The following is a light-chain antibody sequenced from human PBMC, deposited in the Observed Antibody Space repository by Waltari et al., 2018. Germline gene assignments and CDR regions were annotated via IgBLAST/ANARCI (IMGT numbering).Light chain of an antibody. CDR3: RSFTTSSTLVV. V-gene: IGLV2-14*03. CDR1: SSDIGDYNY. CDR2: DVS. Sequence: QSALTQPASVSGSPGQSITISCTGTSSDIGDYNYVSWYQQYPGRAPRLIFSDVSLRPSGVSDGFSGSKSGNTASLTISALQADDEADYYCRSFTTSSTLVVFGGGTKLTVL. J-gene: IGLJ2*01.